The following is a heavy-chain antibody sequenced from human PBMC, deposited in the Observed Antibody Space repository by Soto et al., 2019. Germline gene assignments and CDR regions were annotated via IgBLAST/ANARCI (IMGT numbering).Heavy chain of an antibody. CDR1: GYTFTSYA. D-gene: IGHD6-19*01. CDR2: INAGNGNT. Sequence: QVQLVQSGAEVKKPGASVKVSCKASGYTFTSYAMHWVRQAPGQRLEWMGWINAGNGNTKYSQKLQGRVTITRDTSASTAYMELSSLRSEDTAVYYCASSGIAVAKNYFDYWGQGTLVTVSS. CDR3: ASSGIAVAKNYFDY. V-gene: IGHV1-3*01. J-gene: IGHJ4*02.